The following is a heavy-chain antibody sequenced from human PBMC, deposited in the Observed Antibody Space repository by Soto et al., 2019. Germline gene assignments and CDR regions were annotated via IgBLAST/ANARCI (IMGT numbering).Heavy chain of an antibody. D-gene: IGHD6-6*01. CDR2: TYYRSKWYN. Sequence: SQTLSITGAISGDSVSSNSAAWNWIRQSPPRGLEWLGRTYYRSKWYNDYAVSVKSRITINPDTSKNQFSLQLNSVTPEDTAVYYCARESIAARHAWFDPWGQGTLVTVSS. CDR3: ARESIAARHAWFDP. J-gene: IGHJ5*02. CDR1: GDSVSSNSAA. V-gene: IGHV6-1*01.